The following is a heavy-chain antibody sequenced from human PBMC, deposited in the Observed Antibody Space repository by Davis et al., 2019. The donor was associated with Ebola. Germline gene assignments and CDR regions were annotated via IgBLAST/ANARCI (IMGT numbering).Heavy chain of an antibody. D-gene: IGHD2-2*01. CDR3: AKGDYCSSTSCPPRYGMDV. J-gene: IGHJ6*02. CDR2: ISYDGSNK. Sequence: PGGSLRLSCAASGFTFSSYGMHWVRQAPGKGLEWVAVISYDGSNKYYADSVKGRFTISRDNSKNTLYLQMNSLRAEDTAVYYCAKGDYCSSTSCPPRYGMDVWGQGTTVTVSS. CDR1: GFTFSSYG. V-gene: IGHV3-30*18.